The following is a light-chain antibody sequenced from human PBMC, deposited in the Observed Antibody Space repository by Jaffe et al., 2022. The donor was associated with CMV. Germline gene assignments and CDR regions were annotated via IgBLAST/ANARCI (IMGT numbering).Light chain of an antibody. CDR2: QDN. Sequence: SYELTQPPSVSVSPGQTASITCSGHKLGDKYACWYQQKPGQSPVLVIYQDNKRPSGIPERFSGSNSGNTATLTISGTQAMDEADYYCQAWDSSTNYVFGTGTKVTVL. J-gene: IGLJ1*01. CDR1: KLGDKY. V-gene: IGLV3-1*01. CDR3: QAWDSSTNYV.